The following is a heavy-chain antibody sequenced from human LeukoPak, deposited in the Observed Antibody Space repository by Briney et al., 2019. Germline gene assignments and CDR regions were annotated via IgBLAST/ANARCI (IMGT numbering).Heavy chain of an antibody. J-gene: IGHJ4*02. CDR3: ARVLYYDSSGYYQDY. Sequence: PGGSLRLSCAASGFTFSSYWMSWVRQAPGKGLEWVANIKQDGSEKYYVDSVKGRFTISRDNAKNSLYLQMNSLRAEDTAVYYCARVLYYDSSGYYQDYWGQGTLVTVSS. CDR1: GFTFSSYW. V-gene: IGHV3-7*01. D-gene: IGHD3-22*01. CDR2: IKQDGSEK.